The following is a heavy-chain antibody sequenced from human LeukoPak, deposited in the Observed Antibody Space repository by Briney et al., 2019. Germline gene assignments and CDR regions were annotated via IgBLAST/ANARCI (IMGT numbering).Heavy chain of an antibody. V-gene: IGHV3-21*06. CDR2: ISGRSSHT. CDR3: GRAFPPLRTSSAGDL. Sequence: GGSLRLSCSASGFTFSDYDMNWIRQAPGKGLEWISTISGRSSHTYYGDSVRGRFSISRDNAKNLLYLQMNGLGAEDTAVYYCGRAFPPLRTSSAGDLWGQGTLVTVSS. D-gene: IGHD3-16*01. CDR1: GFTFSDYD. J-gene: IGHJ4*02.